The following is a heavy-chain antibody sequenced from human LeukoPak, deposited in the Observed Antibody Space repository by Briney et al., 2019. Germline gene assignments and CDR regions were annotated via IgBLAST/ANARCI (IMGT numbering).Heavy chain of an antibody. Sequence: SETLSLTCTVSGGSISSSYWSWIRQPPKKGLEWIGYIYYTGSTNYNPSLKSRVTISVDTSKNQFSLKPSSVTAADTAVYYCASVFGSSGWYDYYYYGMDVWGQGTTVTVSS. D-gene: IGHD6-19*01. CDR2: IYYTGST. V-gene: IGHV4-59*12. J-gene: IGHJ6*02. CDR3: ASVFGSSGWYDYYYYGMDV. CDR1: GGSISSSY.